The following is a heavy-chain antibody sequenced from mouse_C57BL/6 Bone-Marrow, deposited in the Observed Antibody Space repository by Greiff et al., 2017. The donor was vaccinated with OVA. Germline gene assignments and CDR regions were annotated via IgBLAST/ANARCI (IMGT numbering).Heavy chain of an antibody. D-gene: IGHD1-1*01. CDR2: ISNGGGST. Sequence: DVKLVESGGGLVQPGGSLKLSCAASGFTFSDYYMYWVRQTPEKRLEWVAYISNGGGSTYYPDTVKGRFTISRDNAKNTLYLQMSRLKSEDTAMYYCARHARITTVVATGYAMDYWGQGTSVTVSS. CDR1: GFTFSDYY. CDR3: ARHARITTVVATGYAMDY. V-gene: IGHV5-12*01. J-gene: IGHJ4*01.